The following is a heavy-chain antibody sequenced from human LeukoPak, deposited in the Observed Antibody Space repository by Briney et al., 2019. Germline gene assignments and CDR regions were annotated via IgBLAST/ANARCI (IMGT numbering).Heavy chain of an antibody. CDR2: IYSAGDT. CDR1: GFTFSNYA. CDR3: ARDYCRDVSCSIRWFDP. D-gene: IGHD2-15*01. Sequence: GESLRLSCAASGFTFSNYAMYWVRQPPGKGLEWVSVIYSAGDTYYADSVKGRFTISRDNFKNTLYLQMNSLRTDDSAVYYCARDYCRDVSCSIRWFDPWGRGTLVTVSS. V-gene: IGHV3-66*02. J-gene: IGHJ5*02.